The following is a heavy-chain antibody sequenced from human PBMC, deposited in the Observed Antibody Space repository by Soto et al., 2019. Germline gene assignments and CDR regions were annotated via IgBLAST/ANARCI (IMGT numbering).Heavy chain of an antibody. CDR3: ARFSESSNDRYFDY. CDR2: VYYNGNT. D-gene: IGHD1-26*01. J-gene: IGHJ4*02. V-gene: IGHV4-39*01. Sequence: SETLSLTCTVSGGSTSSSSYQWVWIRQPPGKGLEWIGNVYYNGNTYYNPSLSSRLTISVDTSNNQFSLKVKSVTAADTAVYYCARFSESSNDRYFDYWGQGTLVTVSS. CDR1: GGSTSSSSYQ.